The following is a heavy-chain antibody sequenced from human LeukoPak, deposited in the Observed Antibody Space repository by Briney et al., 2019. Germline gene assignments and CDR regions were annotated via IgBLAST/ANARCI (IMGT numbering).Heavy chain of an antibody. CDR1: GGSVSDYY. Sequence: SETLSLTCTISGGSVSDYYWSWIRQSPGKGLEWIGYIYHTGSTNYNPSLKSRVTISVDTSKNQFSLKLSSVTAADRAVYYCARAQRGYSYVGIWGQGTMVTVSS. CDR3: ARAQRGYSYVGI. D-gene: IGHD5-18*01. J-gene: IGHJ3*02. CDR2: IYHTGST. V-gene: IGHV4-59*02.